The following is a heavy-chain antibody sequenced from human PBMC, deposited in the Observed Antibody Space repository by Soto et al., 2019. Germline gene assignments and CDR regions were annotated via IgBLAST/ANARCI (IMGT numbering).Heavy chain of an antibody. Sequence: GGSLRLSCAASGFTFSSYAMHWVRQAPGKGLEWVAVISYDGSNKYYADSVKGRFTISRDNSKNTLYLQMNSLRAEDTAVYYCARDTYDSSGYYGLWGQGTLVTVSS. CDR2: ISYDGSNK. J-gene: IGHJ4*02. CDR3: ARDTYDSSGYYGL. CDR1: GFTFSSYA. D-gene: IGHD3-22*01. V-gene: IGHV3-30-3*01.